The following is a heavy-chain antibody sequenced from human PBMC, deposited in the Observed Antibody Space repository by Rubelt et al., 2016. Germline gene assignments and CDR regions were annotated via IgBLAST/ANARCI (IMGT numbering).Heavy chain of an antibody. CDR2: MYVTGPT. V-gene: IGHV4-4*07. CDR3: ATPAAADSWRWDY. Sequence: QVQLQESGPGLVKPSETLSLTCTVSGDSITSYYWSWIRQPAGKGLEWIGRMYVTGPTTYNPSLKSRVTMSVDTSKNQFSLKLSSVTAADTAVYYCATPAAADSWRWDYWGQGTLVSVSS. CDR1: GDSITSYY. D-gene: IGHD6-13*01. J-gene: IGHJ4*02.